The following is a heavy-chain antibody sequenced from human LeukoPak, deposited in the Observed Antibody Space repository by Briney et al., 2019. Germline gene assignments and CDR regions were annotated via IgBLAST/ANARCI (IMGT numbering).Heavy chain of an antibody. CDR2: ISSSGSTI. V-gene: IGHV3-11*01. D-gene: IGHD3-22*01. J-gene: IGHJ4*02. CDR1: GSTFSDYY. Sequence: MTGGSLRLSCAASGSTFSDYYMSWIRQAPGKGLEWVSYISSSGSTIYYADSVKGRFTISRDNAKNSLYLQMNSLRAEDTAVYYCARVIYSDYYDSSGLDYWGQGTLVTVSS. CDR3: ARVIYSDYYDSSGLDY.